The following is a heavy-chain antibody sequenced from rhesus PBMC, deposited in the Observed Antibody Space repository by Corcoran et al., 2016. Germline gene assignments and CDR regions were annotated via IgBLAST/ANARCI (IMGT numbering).Heavy chain of an antibody. CDR3: AREGIAAAVTYGLDS. J-gene: IGHJ6*01. CDR2: IYGSGSST. Sequence: QLQLQESGPGLVKPSETLSVTCAVSGGSISSSYWSWIRQAPGKGLEWIGYIYGSGSSTNYNPSLKSRVTLSVDTSKNQLSLKLSSVTTADTAVYYCAREGIAAAVTYGLDSWGQGVVVTVSS. D-gene: IGHD6-31*01. CDR1: GGSISSSY. V-gene: IGHV4-169*02.